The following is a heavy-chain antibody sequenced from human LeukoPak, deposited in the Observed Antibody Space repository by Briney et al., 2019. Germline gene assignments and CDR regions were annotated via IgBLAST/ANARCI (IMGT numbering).Heavy chain of an antibody. J-gene: IGHJ4*02. Sequence: GGSLRLSCAASGFTVSSNYMSWVRQAPGKGLEWVSSLSASGGTTYYADSVKGRFTISRDNSKNTLYLQMLSLRAEDTGVYYCAKTATVTTDWDYWGQGTLVTVSS. CDR1: GFTVSSNY. CDR3: AKTATVTTDWDY. CDR2: LSASGGTT. D-gene: IGHD4-17*01. V-gene: IGHV3-23*01.